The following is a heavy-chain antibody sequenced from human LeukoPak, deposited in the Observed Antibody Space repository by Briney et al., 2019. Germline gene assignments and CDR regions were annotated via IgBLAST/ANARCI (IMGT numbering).Heavy chain of an antibody. D-gene: IGHD4-23*01. CDR3: AKDRGVVTRYFDY. V-gene: IGHV3-23*01. Sequence: GGSLRLSCAASGFTFSSYAMSWVRQAPGKGLEWVSAISGSGGSTYYADSVKGRFTIPRDNSKNTLYLQMNSLRAEDTAVYYCAKDRGVVTRYFDYWGQGTLVTVSS. J-gene: IGHJ4*02. CDR2: ISGSGGST. CDR1: GFTFSSYA.